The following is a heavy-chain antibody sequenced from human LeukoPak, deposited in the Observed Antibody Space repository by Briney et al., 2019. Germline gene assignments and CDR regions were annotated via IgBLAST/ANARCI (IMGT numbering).Heavy chain of an antibody. Sequence: GGSLRLSCAASGFTFSSYSMNWVRQAPGKWLEWVSAISGSGGSTYYADSVKGRFTISRDNSKNTLYLQMNSLRAEDTAVYYCAKVDKEKLQYYYDSSGSQGMDVWGQGTTVTVSS. CDR2: ISGSGGST. CDR3: AKVDKEKLQYYYDSSGSQGMDV. CDR1: GFTFSSYS. J-gene: IGHJ6*02. V-gene: IGHV3-23*01. D-gene: IGHD3-22*01.